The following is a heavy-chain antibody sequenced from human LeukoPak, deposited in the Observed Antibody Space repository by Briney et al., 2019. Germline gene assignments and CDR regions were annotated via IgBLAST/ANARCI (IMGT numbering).Heavy chain of an antibody. CDR2: INPSGGTT. D-gene: IGHD3-10*01. CDR1: GYTFINYY. J-gene: IGHJ6*02. Sequence: GASVKVSCKASGYTFINYYVHWVRQAPGQGLEWMGIINPSGGTTTYAQKIQGRVTLTGDTSTSTVYMELSSLRSDDTSVYYCAREGYGSGRRLGMDVWGQGTTVTVSS. V-gene: IGHV1-46*01. CDR3: AREGYGSGRRLGMDV.